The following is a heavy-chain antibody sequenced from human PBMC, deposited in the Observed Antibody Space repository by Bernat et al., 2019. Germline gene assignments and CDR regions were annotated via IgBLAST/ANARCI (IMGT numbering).Heavy chain of an antibody. CDR2: ISYDGSNK. J-gene: IGHJ5*02. Sequence: QVQLVESGGGVVQPGRSLRLSCAASGFTFSSYAMHWVRQAPGKGLEWVAVISYDGSNKYYADSVKGRFTISRDNSKNTLYLQMNSLRAEDTAVYYCARDYCSGGSCYRADYYWFDPWGQGTLVTVSS. CDR3: ARDYCSGGSCYRADYYWFDP. D-gene: IGHD2-15*01. CDR1: GFTFSSYA. V-gene: IGHV3-30*01.